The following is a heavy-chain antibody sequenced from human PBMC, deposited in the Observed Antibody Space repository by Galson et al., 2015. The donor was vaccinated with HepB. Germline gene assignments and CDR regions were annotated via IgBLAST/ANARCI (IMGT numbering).Heavy chain of an antibody. J-gene: IGHJ6*02. CDR1: GFTFSSYS. D-gene: IGHD1-26*01. CDR2: ISSSSSTI. V-gene: IGHV3-48*01. CDR3: ARVLRSWYYYGMDV. Sequence: SLRLSCAASGFTFSSYSMNWVRQAPGKGLEWVSYISSSSSTIYYADSVKGRFTISRDNAKNSLYLQMNSLRAEDTAVYYCARVLRSWYYYGMDVWGQGTTVTVS.